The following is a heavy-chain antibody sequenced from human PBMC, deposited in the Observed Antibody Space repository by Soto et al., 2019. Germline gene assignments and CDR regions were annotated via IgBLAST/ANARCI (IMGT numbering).Heavy chain of an antibody. V-gene: IGHV3-23*01. CDR1: GFTFSSYV. Sequence: GGSLRLSCAASGFTFSSYVMNWVRQAPGKGLEWVSGISDSGDSTYYADSVKGRFTISRDNSKNTLYLQMNSLRAEDTAVYYCAKDYLRGRGIYSYDYWGQGTQVTVSS. J-gene: IGHJ4*02. CDR3: AKDYLRGRGIYSYDY. CDR2: ISDSGDST. D-gene: IGHD1-26*01.